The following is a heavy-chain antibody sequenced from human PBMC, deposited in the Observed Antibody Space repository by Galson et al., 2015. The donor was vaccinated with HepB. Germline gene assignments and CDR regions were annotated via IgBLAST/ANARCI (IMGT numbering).Heavy chain of an antibody. CDR2: INHSGST. CDR3: ARGRVVGSSSWYRLKSFGNDFDY. J-gene: IGHJ4*02. V-gene: IGHV4-34*01. CDR1: GGSFSGYY. D-gene: IGHD6-13*01. Sequence: QVQLQESGPGLVKPSETLSLTCAVYGGSFSGYYWSWIRQPPGKGLEWIGEINHSGSTNYNPSLKSRVTISVDTSKNQFSLKLSSVTAADTAVYYCARGRVVGSSSWYRLKSFGNDFDYWGQGTLVTVSS.